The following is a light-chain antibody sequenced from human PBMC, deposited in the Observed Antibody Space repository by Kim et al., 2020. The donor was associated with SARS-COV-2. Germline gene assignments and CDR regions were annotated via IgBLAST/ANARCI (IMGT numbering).Light chain of an antibody. CDR2: SND. J-gene: IGLJ3*02. V-gene: IGLV1-44*01. CDR3: AAWDDSLNGWV. CDR1: SSNIGNNT. Sequence: GQRVTISCSGSSSNIGNNTVNWYKQLPGTAPRLLIYSNDERPSGVPDRFSGSKSGTSASLAISGLQSEDEANYYCAAWDDSLNGWVFGGGTQLTV.